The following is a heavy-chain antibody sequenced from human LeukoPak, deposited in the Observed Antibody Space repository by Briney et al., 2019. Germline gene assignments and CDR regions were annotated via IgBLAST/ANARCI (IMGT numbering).Heavy chain of an antibody. V-gene: IGHV4-39*01. J-gene: IGHJ4*02. Sequence: GSLRLSCAASGFTVGSSYMNWVRQAPGKGLEWIGSIYYSGSTYYNPSLKSRVTISVDTSKNQFSLKLSSVTAADTAVYYCARQGWSSGWFPVDYWGQGTLVTVSS. CDR1: GFTVGSSY. CDR3: ARQGWSSGWFPVDY. D-gene: IGHD6-19*01. CDR2: IYYSGST.